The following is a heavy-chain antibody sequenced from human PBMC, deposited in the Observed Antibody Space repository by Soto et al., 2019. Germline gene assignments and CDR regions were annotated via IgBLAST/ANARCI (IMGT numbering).Heavy chain of an antibody. J-gene: IGHJ6*02. CDR2: ISSSGSTI. CDR1: GFTFSSYE. Sequence: EVQLVESGGGLVQPGGSLRLSCAASGFTFSSYEMNWVRQAPGKGLEWVSYISSSGSTIYYADSVKGRFTISRDNAKNSLYLQMNSLRAEDTAVYYCARDRVAHTYYYGMDVWGQGTTVTVSS. CDR3: ARDRVAHTYYYGMDV. V-gene: IGHV3-48*03.